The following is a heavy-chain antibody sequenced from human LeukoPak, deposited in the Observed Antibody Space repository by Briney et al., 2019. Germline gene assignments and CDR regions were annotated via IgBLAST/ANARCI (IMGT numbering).Heavy chain of an antibody. D-gene: IGHD3-10*01. V-gene: IGHV3-48*04. CDR2: ISSRSTTK. CDR3: ARGGTMVRGVQTYGMDV. Sequence: GGSLRLSCAASGFTFSSYPMSWVRQAPGKGLEWVSYISSRSTTKNYAESVKGRFTISRDNAKNSLYLQMNSLRAEDTAVYYCARGGTMVRGVQTYGMDVWGQGTTVTVSS. CDR1: GFTFSSYP. J-gene: IGHJ6*02.